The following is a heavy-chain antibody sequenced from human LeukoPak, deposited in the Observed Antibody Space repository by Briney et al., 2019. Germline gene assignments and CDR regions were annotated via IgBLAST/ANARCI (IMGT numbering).Heavy chain of an antibody. V-gene: IGHV1-8*01. J-gene: IGHJ6*02. D-gene: IGHD2-21*02. CDR2: MNPNSGKT. CDR3: ARAYCGGDCSYHYYYGMDV. Sequence: ASVKVSCKASGCTFTSYDINWVRQATGQGLEWRGWMNPNSGKTGYAQKFQGRVTMTRNTSISTAYMELSSLRSEDTAVYYCARAYCGGDCSYHYYYGMDVWGQGTTVTVSS. CDR1: GCTFTSYD.